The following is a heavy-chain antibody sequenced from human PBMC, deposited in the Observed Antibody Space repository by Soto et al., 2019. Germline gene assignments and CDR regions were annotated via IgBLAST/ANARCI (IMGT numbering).Heavy chain of an antibody. D-gene: IGHD4-4*01. Sequence: GGSLILSCAASGFTFSSYAMSWVRQAPGKGLEWVSAISGSGGSTYYADSVKGRFTISRDNSKNTLYLQMNSLRAEDTAVYYCAKDQDYSNYYPLDVWGKGTTVTVSS. V-gene: IGHV3-23*01. CDR2: ISGSGGST. CDR1: GFTFSSYA. J-gene: IGHJ6*04. CDR3: AKDQDYSNYYPLDV.